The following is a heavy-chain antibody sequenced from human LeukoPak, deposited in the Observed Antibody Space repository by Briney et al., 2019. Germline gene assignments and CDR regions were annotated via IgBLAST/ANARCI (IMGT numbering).Heavy chain of an antibody. Sequence: GGSLRLSCAASGFTFSSYAMSWVRQAPGKGLEWVSAISGSGGSTYYADSVKGRFTISRDNSKNTLYLQMNSLRAEDTAVYYCAKGHYDFWSGSVYFDYWGQGTLVTVSS. V-gene: IGHV3-23*01. CDR1: GFTFSSYA. D-gene: IGHD3-3*01. CDR2: ISGSGGST. CDR3: AKGHYDFWSGSVYFDY. J-gene: IGHJ4*02.